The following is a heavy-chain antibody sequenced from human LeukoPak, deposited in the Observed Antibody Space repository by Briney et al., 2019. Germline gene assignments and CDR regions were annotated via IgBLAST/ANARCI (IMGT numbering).Heavy chain of an antibody. CDR3: ARGVDYDYVWGSYHLDY. J-gene: IGHJ4*02. CDR2: ISAYNGNT. CDR1: GYTFTSYG. Sequence: GASVKVSCKASGYTFTSYGISWVRQAPGQGLEWMGWISAYNGNTNYAQKLQGRVTMTTDTSTSTAYMELRGLRSDDTAVYYCARGVDYDYVWGSYHLDYWGQGTLVTVSS. V-gene: IGHV1-18*04. D-gene: IGHD3-16*02.